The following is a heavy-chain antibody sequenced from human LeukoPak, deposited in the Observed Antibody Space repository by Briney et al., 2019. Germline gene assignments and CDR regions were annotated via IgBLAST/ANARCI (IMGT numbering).Heavy chain of an antibody. D-gene: IGHD3-10*01. Sequence: GGSLRLSCAASGFTFSSYAMTWVRQAPGKGLEWVSGISGSGGSTYYADSVKGRCTISRDNSKNTLYLQMNSLRAEDTAVYYCAKRREYYFDYWGQGTLVTVSS. CDR2: ISGSGGST. V-gene: IGHV3-23*01. CDR1: GFTFSSYA. J-gene: IGHJ4*02. CDR3: AKRREYYFDY.